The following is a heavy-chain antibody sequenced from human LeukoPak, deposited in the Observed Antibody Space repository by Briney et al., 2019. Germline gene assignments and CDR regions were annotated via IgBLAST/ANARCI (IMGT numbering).Heavy chain of an antibody. V-gene: IGHV4-61*08. CDR2: IYYSGST. Sequence: SETLSLTCTVSGGSISSGGYYWSWIRQPPGKGLEWIGYIYYSGSTNYNPSLKSRVTISVDTSKNQFSLKLSSVTAADTAVYYCAREPGARIVGATLFDYWGQGTLVTVSS. CDR3: AREPGARIVGATLFDY. CDR1: GGSISSGGYY. D-gene: IGHD1-26*01. J-gene: IGHJ4*02.